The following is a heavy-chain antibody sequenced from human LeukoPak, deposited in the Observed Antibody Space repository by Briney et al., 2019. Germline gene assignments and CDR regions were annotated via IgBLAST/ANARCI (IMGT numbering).Heavy chain of an antibody. CDR1: GFTFSSYS. V-gene: IGHV3-48*01. CDR2: ISSSSSTI. Sequence: GGSLRLSCAASGFTFSSYSMNWVRQAPGKRLEWVSYISSSSSTIYYADSVKGRFTISGDNAKNSLYLQMNSLRAEDTAVYYCARESPAVWELRKDLDYWGQGTLVTVSS. CDR3: ARESPAVWELRKDLDY. D-gene: IGHD1-26*01. J-gene: IGHJ4*02.